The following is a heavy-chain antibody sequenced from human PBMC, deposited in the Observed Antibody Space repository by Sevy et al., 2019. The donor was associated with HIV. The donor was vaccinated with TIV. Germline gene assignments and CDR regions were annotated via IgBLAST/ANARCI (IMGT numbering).Heavy chain of an antibody. J-gene: IGHJ4*02. CDR1: GGSFSGYY. D-gene: IGHD5-12*01. V-gene: IGHV4-34*01. CDR3: AREEMATILGFGY. CDR2: INHSGST. Sequence: SETLSLTCAVYGGSFSGYYWSWIRQPPGKGLEWIGEINHSGSTNYNPSLKSRVTISVDTSKNQFSLKLSSVTAADTVVYYCAREEMATILGFGYWGQGTLVTVSS.